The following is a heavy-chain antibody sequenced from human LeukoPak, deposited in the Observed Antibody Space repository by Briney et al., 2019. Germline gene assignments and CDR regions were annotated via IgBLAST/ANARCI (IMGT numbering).Heavy chain of an antibody. CDR3: ARLDYYYGMDV. J-gene: IGHJ6*02. V-gene: IGHV1-18*01. CDR1: GYTFTSYG. CDR2: VSAYNGNT. Sequence: ASVTVSCTASGYTFTSYGISWVRQAPGQGLEWMGWVSAYNGNTNYAQKLQGRVTMTTDTSTSTAYMELRSLRSDDTAVYYCARLDYYYGMDVWGQGTTVTVPS.